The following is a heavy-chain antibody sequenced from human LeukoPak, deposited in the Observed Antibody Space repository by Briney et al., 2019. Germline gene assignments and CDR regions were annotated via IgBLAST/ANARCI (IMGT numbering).Heavy chain of an antibody. V-gene: IGHV3-11*01. Sequence: PGGSLRLSCAASGFTFKDYYMSWFRQAPEMGLEWVAYISSGGTICYADSVKGRFTISRDNADYSLFLQMNSLRDEDTAVYYCAGGRQWLVHAYWGQGTLVTVSS. J-gene: IGHJ4*02. CDR1: GFTFKDYY. D-gene: IGHD6-19*01. CDR3: AGGRQWLVHAY. CDR2: ISSGGTI.